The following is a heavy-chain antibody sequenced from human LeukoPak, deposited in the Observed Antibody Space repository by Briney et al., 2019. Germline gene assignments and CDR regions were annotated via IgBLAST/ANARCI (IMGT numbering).Heavy chain of an antibody. CDR1: GFTFSSYA. CDR3: AREYYYDSSGLHDAFDI. Sequence: PGGSLRLSCAASGFTFSSYAMSWVRQAPGKGLEWVSSIGGGGVDTYYADSVKGRFTISRDNSKNTPYLQMNSLRVEDTAVYYCAREYYYDSSGLHDAFDIWGQGTMVTVSS. D-gene: IGHD3-22*01. J-gene: IGHJ3*02. CDR2: IGGGGVDT. V-gene: IGHV3-23*01.